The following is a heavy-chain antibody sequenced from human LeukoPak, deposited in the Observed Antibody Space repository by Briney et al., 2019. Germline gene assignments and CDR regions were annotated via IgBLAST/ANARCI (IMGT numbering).Heavy chain of an antibody. Sequence: GGSLRPSCVASGFTFRSYAMHWVRQAPGKGLEWVAVISYDGSKKYYADSVKGRFTISRDNSKNTLYVRMNSLRAEDTAVYYCARDSSPAPDGYNCHYWGQGTLVTVSS. CDR2: ISYDGSKK. J-gene: IGHJ4*02. V-gene: IGHV3-30-3*01. D-gene: IGHD5-24*01. CDR3: ARDSSPAPDGYNCHY. CDR1: GFTFRSYA.